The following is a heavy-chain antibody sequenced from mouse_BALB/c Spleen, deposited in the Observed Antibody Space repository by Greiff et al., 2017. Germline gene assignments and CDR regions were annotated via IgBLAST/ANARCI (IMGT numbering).Heavy chain of an antibody. CDR1: GYTFTDYA. Sequence: VQLVESGAELVRPGVSVKISCKGSGYTFTDYAMHWVKQSHAKSLEWIGVISTYYGDASYNQKFKGKATMTVDKSSSTAYMELARLTSEDSAIYDCARENYYGYPYFDYWGQGTTLTVSS. CDR2: ISTYYGDA. V-gene: IGHV1S137*01. D-gene: IGHD1-2*01. J-gene: IGHJ2*01. CDR3: ARENYYGYPYFDY.